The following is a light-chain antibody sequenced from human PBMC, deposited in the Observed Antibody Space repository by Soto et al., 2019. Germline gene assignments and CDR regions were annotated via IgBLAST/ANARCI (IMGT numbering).Light chain of an antibody. Sequence: QSVLTQPASVSGSPGQSITISCTGTSSDVGGYNYVSWYQQHPGKAPKLMIYEVSNRPSGVSNRFSGSKSGNTASLTISGLQAEDEAEYYCSSYTSSSTQVFGGGTKLTVL. CDR2: EVS. CDR3: SSYTSSSTQV. V-gene: IGLV2-14*01. CDR1: SSDVGGYNY. J-gene: IGLJ2*01.